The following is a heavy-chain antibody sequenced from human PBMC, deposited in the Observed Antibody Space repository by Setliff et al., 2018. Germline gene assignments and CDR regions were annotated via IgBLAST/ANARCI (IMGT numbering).Heavy chain of an antibody. D-gene: IGHD5-12*01. CDR2: INHSGST. Sequence: PSETLSLTCTVSGGSISSGSYYWSWIRQPPGKGLEWIGEINHSGSTNYNPSLKSRVTISVDTSKNLFSLKLSSVTAADTAIYYCARNRVALYDAFDIWGQGTMVTVSS. J-gene: IGHJ3*02. CDR3: ARNRVALYDAFDI. V-gene: IGHV4-31*03. CDR1: GGSISSGSYY.